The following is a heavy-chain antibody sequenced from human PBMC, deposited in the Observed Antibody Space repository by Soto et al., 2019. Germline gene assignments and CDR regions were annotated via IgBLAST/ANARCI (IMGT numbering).Heavy chain of an antibody. V-gene: IGHV1-69*05. CDR1: GYTFTGYY. Sequence: SVKVSCKASGYTFTGYYMCWVRQAPGQGREWMGGIIPIFGRTNYAQKFQGRVTITTDESTSTAYMELSSLRSEDTAVYYCAIIRIAAAGAFDIWGQGTMVTVSS. CDR3: AIIRIAAAGAFDI. J-gene: IGHJ3*02. CDR2: IIPIFGRT. D-gene: IGHD6-13*01.